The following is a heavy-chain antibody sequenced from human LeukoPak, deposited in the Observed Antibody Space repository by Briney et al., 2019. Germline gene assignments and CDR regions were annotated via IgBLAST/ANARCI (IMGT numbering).Heavy chain of an antibody. Sequence: SQTLSLTCTVSGGSTSSGSYYWSWIRQPAGKGLEWIGRIYTSGSTNYNPSLKSRVTISVDTSKNQFSLKLSSVTAADTAVYYCARDRQVNYYYYGMDVWGQGTTVTVSS. V-gene: IGHV4-61*02. J-gene: IGHJ6*02. D-gene: IGHD3-10*01. CDR3: ARDRQVNYYYYGMDV. CDR1: GGSTSSGSYY. CDR2: IYTSGST.